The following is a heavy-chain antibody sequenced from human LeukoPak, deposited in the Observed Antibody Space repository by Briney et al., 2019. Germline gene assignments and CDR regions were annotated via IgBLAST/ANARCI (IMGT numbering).Heavy chain of an antibody. D-gene: IGHD6-13*01. CDR2: ISSSSTYT. CDR3: ARLGSIAAAGTPDY. CDR1: GFTFSDYY. J-gene: IGHJ4*02. V-gene: IGHV3-11*06. Sequence: PGGSLRLSCAASGFTFSDYYMSWIRQAPGKGPEWVSYISSSSTYTTYADSVKGRFTISRDNAKNSLYLQMNSLRGEDTAVYYCARLGSIAAAGTPDYWGQGTLVTVPS.